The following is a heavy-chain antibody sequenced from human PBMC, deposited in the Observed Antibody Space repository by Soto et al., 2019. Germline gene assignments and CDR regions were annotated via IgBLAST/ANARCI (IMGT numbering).Heavy chain of an antibody. V-gene: IGHV1-46*01. CDR3: ARHGDYVRSYYYYGMDV. CDR1: GYTFTSYY. D-gene: IGHD4-17*01. Sequence: GASVKGSCRASGYTFTSYYMHWGRQAPGQGLEWMGIINPSGGSTSYAQKFQGRVTMTRDTSTSTVYMELSSLRSEDTAVYYCARHGDYVRSYYYYGMDVWGQGTTVTVSS. CDR2: INPSGGST. J-gene: IGHJ6*02.